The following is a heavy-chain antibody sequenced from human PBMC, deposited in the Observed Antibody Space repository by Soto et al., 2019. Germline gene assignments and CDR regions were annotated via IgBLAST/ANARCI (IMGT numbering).Heavy chain of an antibody. Sequence: PSETLSLTCTVSGGSISSYYWSWIRQPPGKGLEWIGYIYYSGSTNYNPSLKSRVTISVDTSKNQFSLKLSSVTAADMAVYYCARGDTYSSSSLADHDAFDIWGQGTMVTVSS. V-gene: IGHV4-59*01. CDR1: GGSISSYY. CDR3: ARGDTYSSSSLADHDAFDI. D-gene: IGHD6-6*01. J-gene: IGHJ3*02. CDR2: IYYSGST.